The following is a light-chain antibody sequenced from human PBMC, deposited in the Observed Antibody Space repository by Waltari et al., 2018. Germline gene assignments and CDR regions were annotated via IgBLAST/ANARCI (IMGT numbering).Light chain of an antibody. CDR2: DVT. J-gene: IGLJ3*02. CDR1: SSDVGGYNY. V-gene: IGLV2-11*01. Sequence: QSALTQPRSVSGSPGPSVTISCTGTSSDVGGYNYFSWYQQYPGKAPKLLIYDVTRLPSGVPDRFSGSKSGTTASLTISGLQAEDEADYYCCSYAGSYPHWVFGGGTKLTVL. CDR3: CSYAGSYPHWV.